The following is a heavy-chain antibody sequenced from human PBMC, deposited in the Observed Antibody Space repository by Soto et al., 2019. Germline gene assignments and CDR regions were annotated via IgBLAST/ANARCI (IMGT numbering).Heavy chain of an antibody. CDR3: AKDRYYDTPGWFDP. CDR1: GFTFRDHA. Sequence: TGGSLRLSCVGSGFTFRDHAMRWVRQAPGRGLEWVSAISANGASIQHADSVKGRFSVSRDNAKNTVYLQVDNLRTEDSAVYYSAKDRYYDTPGWFDPWGQGSRVTVYS. J-gene: IGHJ5*02. D-gene: IGHD3-22*01. V-gene: IGHV3-23*01. CDR2: ISANGASI.